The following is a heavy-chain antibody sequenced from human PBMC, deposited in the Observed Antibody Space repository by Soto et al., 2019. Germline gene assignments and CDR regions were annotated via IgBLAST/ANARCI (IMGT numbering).Heavy chain of an antibody. CDR2: INHSGST. CDR3: ARGGGGYRSGGSRYKSWFEP. J-gene: IGHJ5*02. V-gene: IGHV4-34*01. D-gene: IGHD2-15*01. CDR1: GGSFSGYY. Sequence: QVQLQQWGAGLLKPSETLSLTCAVYGGSFSGYYWSWIRQPPGKRLEWIGEINHSGSTNYNPSLKSRVTISVNTSKNQCSLKLSSVTAADTAVYYCARGGGGYRSGGSRYKSWFEPWGQGTLVPVSS.